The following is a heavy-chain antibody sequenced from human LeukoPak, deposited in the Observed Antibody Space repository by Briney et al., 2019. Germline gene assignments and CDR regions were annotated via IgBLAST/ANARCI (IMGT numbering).Heavy chain of an antibody. CDR2: ISSSSSYI. Sequence: PGGSLRLSCAASGFTFSSYSMNWVRQAPGKGLEWVSSISSSSSYIYYADSVKGRFTISRDNAKNSLYLQMNSLGAEDTAVYYCARDMIGGSSVPGSHAFDIWGQGTMITVSS. CDR3: ARDMIGGSSVPGSHAFDI. D-gene: IGHD6-13*01. CDR1: GFTFSSYS. V-gene: IGHV3-21*04. J-gene: IGHJ3*02.